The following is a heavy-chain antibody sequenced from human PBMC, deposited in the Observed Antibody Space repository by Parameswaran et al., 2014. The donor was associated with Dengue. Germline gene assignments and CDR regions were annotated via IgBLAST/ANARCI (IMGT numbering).Heavy chain of an antibody. D-gene: IGHD6-6*01. V-gene: IGHV3-21*01. J-gene: IGHJ4*02. CDR3: ARDVIIAARRYFDY. CDR2: ISSSSSYI. Sequence: VRQAPGKGLEWVSSISSSSSYIYYADSVKGRFTISRDNAKNSLYLQMNSLRAEDTAVYYCARDVIIAARRYFDYWGQGTLVTVSS.